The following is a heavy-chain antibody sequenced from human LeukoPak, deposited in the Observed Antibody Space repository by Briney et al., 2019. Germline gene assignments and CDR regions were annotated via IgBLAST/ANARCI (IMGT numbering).Heavy chain of an antibody. D-gene: IGHD3-22*01. Sequence: GGSLRLSCAASGFTFSSYEMNWVRQAPGKGLEWVSYISSSGSTIYYADFVKGRFTISRDNAKNSLYLQMNSLRAEDTAVYYCASKPEQDDSSGYYYDYWGQGTLVTVSS. J-gene: IGHJ4*02. V-gene: IGHV3-48*03. CDR1: GFTFSSYE. CDR3: ASKPEQDDSSGYYYDY. CDR2: ISSSGSTI.